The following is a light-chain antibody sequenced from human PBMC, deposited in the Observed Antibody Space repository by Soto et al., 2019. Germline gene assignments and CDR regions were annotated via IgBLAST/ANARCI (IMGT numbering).Light chain of an antibody. CDR1: QSVSRN. Sequence: EVVLTQSPATLSVSPGDRATLSCRASQSVSRNLAWYQQKPGQAPRLLIYGASTRATGVPARFSGSGSATEFTLSISSLQSEDSAFYYCQEYYNWRRSTFGGGTKVEIK. J-gene: IGKJ4*01. CDR2: GAS. CDR3: QEYYNWRRST. V-gene: IGKV3-15*01.